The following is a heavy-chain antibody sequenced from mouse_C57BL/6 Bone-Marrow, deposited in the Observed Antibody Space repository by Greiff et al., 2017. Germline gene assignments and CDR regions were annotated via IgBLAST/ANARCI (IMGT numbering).Heavy chain of an antibody. Sequence: VQLQQPGAELVMPGASVKLSCKASGYTFTSYWMHWVKQRPGQGLEWIGEIDPSDSYTNYNQKFKGKSTLTVDKSSSTAYMQLSSLTSEDSAVYYCARGPSMAAFAYWGQGTLVTVSA. J-gene: IGHJ3*01. CDR3: ARGPSMAAFAY. CDR1: GYTFTSYW. D-gene: IGHD3-3*01. CDR2: IDPSDSYT. V-gene: IGHV1-69*01.